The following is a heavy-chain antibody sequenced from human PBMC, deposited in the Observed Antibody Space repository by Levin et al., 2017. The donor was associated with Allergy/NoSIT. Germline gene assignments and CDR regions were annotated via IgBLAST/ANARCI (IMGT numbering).Heavy chain of an antibody. J-gene: IGHJ4*02. Sequence: SETLSLTCTVSGGSMNNYYWTWIRQSAGKGLEWIGRISTSGTTADNPSLKSRITMSIDTPQNQFSLNLRSVTAADTAVYYCARAPWSGFVYDYWGQGSLVTVSS. D-gene: IGHD3-3*01. CDR2: ISTSGTT. CDR1: GGSMNNYY. V-gene: IGHV4-4*07. CDR3: ARAPWSGFVYDY.